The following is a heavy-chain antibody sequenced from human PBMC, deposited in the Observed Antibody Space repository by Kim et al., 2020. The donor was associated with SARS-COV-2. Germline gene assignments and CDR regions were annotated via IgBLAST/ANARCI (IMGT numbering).Heavy chain of an antibody. V-gene: IGHV4-59*01. CDR2: ISYTGNT. Sequence: SETLSLTCNVSGGSIRSNYWSWIRQPPGKGLEWIGYISYTGNTNYNPSLKSRSTFSLDASSNQFSLKLTSVIAADTAIYYCASTYYYSSGSWYNWFDRWGQGTLVTVSS. CDR3: ASTYYYSSGSWYNWFDR. J-gene: IGHJ5*02. CDR1: GGSIRSNY. D-gene: IGHD3-10*01.